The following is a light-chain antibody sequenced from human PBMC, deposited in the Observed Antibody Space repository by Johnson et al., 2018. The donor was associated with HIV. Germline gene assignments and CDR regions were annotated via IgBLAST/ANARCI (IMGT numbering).Light chain of an antibody. J-gene: IGLJ1*01. CDR1: SSNIGRNY. Sequence: HSVLTQPPSVSAAPGQKVTISCSGSSSNIGRNYVSWYQQLPGTAPKLLIFDNNKRPSGIPDRFSGSKSGTSATLGITGLQTGDEADYYCGTWDSSLSADYGLGTVTKVTVL. CDR2: DNN. V-gene: IGLV1-51*01. CDR3: GTWDSSLSADYG.